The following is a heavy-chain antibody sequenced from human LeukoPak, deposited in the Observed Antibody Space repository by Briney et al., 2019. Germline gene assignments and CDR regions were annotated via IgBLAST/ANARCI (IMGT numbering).Heavy chain of an antibody. CDR1: GGTFSSYA. Sequence: RASVKVSXKASGGTFSSYAISWVRQAPGQGLEWMGRIIPIFGTANYAQKFQGRVTITTDESTSTAYMELSSLRSEDTAVYYCARDLVDSYDSSGYWPFDYWGQGTLVTVSS. CDR3: ARDLVDSYDSSGYWPFDY. CDR2: IIPIFGTA. V-gene: IGHV1-69*05. J-gene: IGHJ4*02. D-gene: IGHD3-22*01.